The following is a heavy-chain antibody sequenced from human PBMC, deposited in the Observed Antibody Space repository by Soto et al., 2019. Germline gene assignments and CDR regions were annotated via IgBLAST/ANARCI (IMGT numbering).Heavy chain of an antibody. J-gene: IGHJ6*03. CDR2: INPNGGST. Sequence: ASVKVSCKASGYTFTSYYIHWVRQAPGQGLEWMGIINPNGGSTNYAQKFQGRVTLTRDTSTSTVYMDLSSLRSEDTAVYYCALPAAGARSYYMDVWGKGTTVTVSS. D-gene: IGHD6-13*01. CDR1: GYTFTSYY. CDR3: ALPAAGARSYYMDV. V-gene: IGHV1-46*01.